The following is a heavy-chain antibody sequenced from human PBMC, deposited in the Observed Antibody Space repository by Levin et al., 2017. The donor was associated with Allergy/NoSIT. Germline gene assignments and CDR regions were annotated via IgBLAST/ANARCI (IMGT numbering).Heavy chain of an antibody. Sequence: GGSLRLSCAASGFTFSSYGMHWVRQAPGKGLEWVAVISSDGRKKFYADSVKGRFTISRDNSKNTLDLQMNSLRAEDTAVYYCAKDVYGSGWYPLDNDAFEMWGQGTKVSVSS. V-gene: IGHV3-30*18. D-gene: IGHD6-19*01. CDR3: AKDVYGSGWYPLDNDAFEM. CDR2: ISSDGRKK. CDR1: GFTFSSYG. J-gene: IGHJ3*02.